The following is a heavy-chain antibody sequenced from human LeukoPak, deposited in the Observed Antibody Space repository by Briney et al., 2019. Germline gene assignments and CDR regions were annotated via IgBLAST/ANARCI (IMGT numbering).Heavy chain of an antibody. CDR1: GFPFSSYS. CDR3: ARKPHSEGYYDSSGSRPRPEIAFDI. CDR2: ISSSSSYI. Sequence: GGSLRLSCAASGFPFSSYSMNWVRQAPGKGLEWVSSISSSSSYIYYADSVKGRFTISRDNAKNSLYLQMNSLRAEDTAVYYCARKPHSEGYYDSSGSRPRPEIAFDIWGQGTMVTVSS. V-gene: IGHV3-21*01. D-gene: IGHD3-22*01. J-gene: IGHJ3*02.